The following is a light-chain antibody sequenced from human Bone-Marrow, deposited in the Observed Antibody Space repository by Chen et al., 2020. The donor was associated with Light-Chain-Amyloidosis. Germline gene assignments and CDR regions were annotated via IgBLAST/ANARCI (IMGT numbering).Light chain of an antibody. Sequence: NFMLTQPHSVSESPGKTVIISCNCSSCNIATNYVQWYQQRPGSSPTTVIYEDDQRPSGVPDRFSGSIDRSSNSASLTISGLKTEDEADYYCQSYQGSSQGVFGGGTKLTVL. V-gene: IGLV6-57*01. CDR2: EDD. J-gene: IGLJ3*02. CDR3: QSYQGSSQGV. CDR1: SCNIATNY.